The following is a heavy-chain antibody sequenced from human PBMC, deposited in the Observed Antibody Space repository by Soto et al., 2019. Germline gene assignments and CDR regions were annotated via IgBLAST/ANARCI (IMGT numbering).Heavy chain of an antibody. CDR2: IYHSGST. D-gene: IGHD3-22*01. Sequence: TLSLTCAVSGGSISSGGYSWSWIRQPPGKGLEWIGYIYHSGSTYYNPSLKSRVTISVDRSKNQFSLKLSSVTAADTAVYYCARYDSSGYSWFDPWGQGTLVTVSS. CDR1: GGSISSGGYS. V-gene: IGHV4-30-2*01. J-gene: IGHJ5*02. CDR3: ARYDSSGYSWFDP.